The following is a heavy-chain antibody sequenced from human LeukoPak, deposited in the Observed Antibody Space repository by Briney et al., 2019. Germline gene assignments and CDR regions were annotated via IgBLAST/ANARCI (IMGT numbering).Heavy chain of an antibody. J-gene: IGHJ4*02. CDR3: AKDQCSGGTCYSMAYFDY. V-gene: IGHV1-18*01. CDR2: VSGNNAHT. CDR1: GYTFTNYG. D-gene: IGHD2-15*01. Sequence: ASLKVSCKASGYTFTNYGISWVRQALGQGLEWMGWVSGNNAHTNYAQNFQGRVTMTTDTSTSTAYMELRSLTSDDTAVYYCAKDQCSGGTCYSMAYFDYWGQGTLVTVSS.